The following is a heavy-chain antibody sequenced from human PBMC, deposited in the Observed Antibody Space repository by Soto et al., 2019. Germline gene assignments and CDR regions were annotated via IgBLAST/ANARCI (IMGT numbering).Heavy chain of an antibody. Sequence: ASVKVSCKTSGSTFTKYTIHWVRQAPGQRLEWMGWINAGNGTTEYSQKFQGRVTITRDTSASTAYMELSSLRSEDSGVYYCARDATLHFDFWKKWNWFDLWGQGTLVTVSS. J-gene: IGHJ5*02. CDR2: INAGNGTT. CDR1: GSTFTKYT. CDR3: ARDATLHFDFWKKWNWFDL. D-gene: IGHD3-3*01. V-gene: IGHV1-3*01.